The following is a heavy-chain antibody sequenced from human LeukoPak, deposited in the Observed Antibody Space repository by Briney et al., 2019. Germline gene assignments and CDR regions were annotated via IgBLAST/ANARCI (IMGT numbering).Heavy chain of an antibody. V-gene: IGHV3-23*01. J-gene: IGHJ4*02. D-gene: IGHD1-26*01. CDR3: AKGSRGNYDY. CDR2: IIDSGIST. CDR1: GLFFNSYA. Sequence: GGSLSLSGEAPGLFFNSYAMAWFRRAPEKGLKWVSSIIDSGISTYYADSVKGRFTISRDNSKNTLYLQMNSLRAEDTAVYYCAKGSRGNYDYWGQGTLVTVSS.